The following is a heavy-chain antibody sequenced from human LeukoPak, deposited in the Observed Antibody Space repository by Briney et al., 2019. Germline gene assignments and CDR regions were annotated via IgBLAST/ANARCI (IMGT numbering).Heavy chain of an antibody. Sequence: GASVKVSCKASGYTFTSYGISWVRQAPGQGLEWMGWISAYNGNTNYAQKVQGRVTMTRDTSISTAYMELSRLRSDDTAVYYCARGHVGATGDGFDIWGQGTMVTVSS. CDR1: GYTFTSYG. D-gene: IGHD1-26*01. CDR2: ISAYNGNT. CDR3: ARGHVGATGDGFDI. J-gene: IGHJ3*02. V-gene: IGHV1-18*01.